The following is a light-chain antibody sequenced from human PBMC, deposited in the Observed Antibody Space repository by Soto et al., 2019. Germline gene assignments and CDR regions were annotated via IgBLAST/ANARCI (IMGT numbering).Light chain of an antibody. V-gene: IGKV1-5*01. CDR3: QQYNSYPRT. Sequence: DIQMTQSPSTLSASVGDRVTITCRASQSISSWLAWYQQKPGKAPKVLIHDASSLESGVPSRFSGSGSGTEFTLTISSLQPDDFATFYCQQYNSYPRTFGQGTKVDIK. CDR2: DAS. CDR1: QSISSW. J-gene: IGKJ1*01.